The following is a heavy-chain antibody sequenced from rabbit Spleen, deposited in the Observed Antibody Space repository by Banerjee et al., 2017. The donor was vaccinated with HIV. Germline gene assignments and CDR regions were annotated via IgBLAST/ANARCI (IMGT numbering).Heavy chain of an antibody. CDR2: IDTSDGDT. Sequence: QEQLEESGGDLVKPEGSLTLTCKASGFSFSNKAVMCWVRQAPGKGLEWIACIDTSDGDTDYANWPKGRFTISKASSTTVTLQMTSLTAADTATYFCARNYVNVFDPWGPGTLVTVS. CDR1: GFSFSNKAV. V-gene: IGHV1S45*01. CDR3: ARNYVNVFDP. D-gene: IGHD1-1*01. J-gene: IGHJ2*01.